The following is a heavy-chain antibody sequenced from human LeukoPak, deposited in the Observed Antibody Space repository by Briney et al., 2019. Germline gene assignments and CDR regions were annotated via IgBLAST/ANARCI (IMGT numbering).Heavy chain of an antibody. J-gene: IGHJ6*02. V-gene: IGHV3-23*01. Sequence: GGSLRLSCAASGFTLSDYAMSWVRQAPGKGLEWVSGISGGGGTTCYADSVKGRFTISRDNSKNTLYLQMNSMRADDTAVYYCAKMDARTTGMRGMDVWGQGTTVTVSS. CDR1: GFTLSDYA. D-gene: IGHD1-1*01. CDR2: ISGGGGTT. CDR3: AKMDARTTGMRGMDV.